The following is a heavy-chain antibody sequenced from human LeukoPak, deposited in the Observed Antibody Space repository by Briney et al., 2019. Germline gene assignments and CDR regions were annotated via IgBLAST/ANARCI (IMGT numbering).Heavy chain of an antibody. Sequence: PGGSLRLSCAASGFTFGNSWMDWVRQAPGKWLVWVSRIKSDRTTTGYADYVKGRFTVSSDNAKNTLYLQMNSLRAEDTAVYYCAREYSGSFYYWGQGTLVTVSS. D-gene: IGHD6-13*01. CDR1: GFTFGNSW. J-gene: IGHJ4*02. CDR3: AREYSGSFYY. V-gene: IGHV3-74*01. CDR2: IKSDRTTT.